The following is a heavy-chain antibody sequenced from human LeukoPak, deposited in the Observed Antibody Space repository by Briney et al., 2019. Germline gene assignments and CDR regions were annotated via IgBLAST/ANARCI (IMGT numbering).Heavy chain of an antibody. CDR1: GGPTIVYN. Sequence: SETLSLTCTVSGGPTIVYNWSWFRHPPGKGLGWFGRIYTSGSTNYNPSLKSRVTMSVDTSKNQFSLKLSSVTAADTAVYYCARDGGWYPYYFDYWGQGTLVTVSS. V-gene: IGHV4-4*07. CDR2: IYTSGST. J-gene: IGHJ4*02. CDR3: ARDGGWYPYYFDY. D-gene: IGHD6-19*01.